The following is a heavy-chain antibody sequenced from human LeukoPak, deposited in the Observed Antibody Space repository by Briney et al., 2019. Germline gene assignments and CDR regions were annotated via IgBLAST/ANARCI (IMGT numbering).Heavy chain of an antibody. J-gene: IGHJ4*02. CDR3: ARDLSWGIIAAAVGGSFDY. Sequence: SETLSLTCTVSGGSISSHYWSWIRQPAGKGLEYIGRVYPSGGTNDNPSLKGRVTISVDTSKNQFSLKLSSVTAADTAVYYCARDLSWGIIAAAVGGSFDYWGQGTLVTVSS. CDR1: GGSISSHY. D-gene: IGHD6-13*01. V-gene: IGHV4-4*07. CDR2: VYPSGGT.